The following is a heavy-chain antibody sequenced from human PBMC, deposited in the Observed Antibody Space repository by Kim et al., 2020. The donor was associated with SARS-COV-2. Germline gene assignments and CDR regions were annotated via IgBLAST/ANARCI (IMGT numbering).Heavy chain of an antibody. CDR1: GYTFKRYP. V-gene: IGHV1-3*01. J-gene: IGHJ4*02. CDR2: VNSANDET. CDR3: ERDMNPTVYDY. Sequence: ASVKVSCKASGYTFKRYPIHWLRQAPGQRLEWMGWVNSANDETKYSQKLQGRVTITRDTSANTAYMDLRSLTCEDTAIYYCERDMNPTVYDYWGQGTLVTVSS. D-gene: IGHD4-4*01.